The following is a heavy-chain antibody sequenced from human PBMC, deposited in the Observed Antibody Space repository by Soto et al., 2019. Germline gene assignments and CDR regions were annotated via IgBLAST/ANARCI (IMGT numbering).Heavy chain of an antibody. V-gene: IGHV1-69*13. Sequence: GASVKVSCKASGGTFTSYAISWVRQAPGQGLEWMGGIIPIFGTANYAQKFQGRVTITADESTSTAYMELSSLRSEDTAVYYCARCIMITFGGVIVPGPFDYWGQGTLVTVSS. CDR3: ARCIMITFGGVIVPGPFDY. CDR1: GGTFTSYA. J-gene: IGHJ4*02. CDR2: IIPIFGTA. D-gene: IGHD3-16*02.